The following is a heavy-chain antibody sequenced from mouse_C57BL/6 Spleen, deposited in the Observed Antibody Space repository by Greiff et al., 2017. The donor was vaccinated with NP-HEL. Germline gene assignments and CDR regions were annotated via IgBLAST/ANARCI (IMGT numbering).Heavy chain of an antibody. CDR1: GYTFTSYW. V-gene: IGHV1-69*01. D-gene: IGHD4-1*02. CDR3: ARSAQLGRFDY. Sequence: VQLQQPGAELVMPGASVKLSCKASGYTFTSYWMHWVKQRPGQGLEWIGEIDPSDSYTNYNQKFKGKSTLTVDKSSSTSYMQLSSLTSEDSAVYYCARSAQLGRFDYWGQGTTLTVSS. J-gene: IGHJ2*01. CDR2: IDPSDSYT.